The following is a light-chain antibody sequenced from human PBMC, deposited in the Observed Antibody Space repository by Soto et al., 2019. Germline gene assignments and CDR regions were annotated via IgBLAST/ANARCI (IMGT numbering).Light chain of an antibody. CDR3: QQYYSVPPS. CDR1: QSVLYSSNNKNY. Sequence: DIVMTQSPDSLAVSLGERATINCKSSQSVLYSSNNKNYLAWYQQKPGQPPTLLIYWASTRESGVPDRFSGSGSGTDFTLTISSLQAEDVAVYYCQQYYSVPPSFGQGTKLEIK. J-gene: IGKJ2*01. CDR2: WAS. V-gene: IGKV4-1*01.